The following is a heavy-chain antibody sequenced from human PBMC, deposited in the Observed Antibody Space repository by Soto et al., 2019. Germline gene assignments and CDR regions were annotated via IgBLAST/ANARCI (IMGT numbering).Heavy chain of an antibody. D-gene: IGHD1-26*01. CDR1: GFTFSSDA. Sequence: EVQLLESGGGLVQPGGSLRLSCAASGFTFSSDAMSWVRQAPGKGLEWVSAISGSGGSTYYADSVKGRFTISRDNSKNTLYLQMRSLRAEDTAVYYCAKSTDEWELTWFYFDYWGEGTLVTVSS. CDR3: AKSTDEWELTWFYFDY. J-gene: IGHJ4*02. CDR2: ISGSGGST. V-gene: IGHV3-23*01.